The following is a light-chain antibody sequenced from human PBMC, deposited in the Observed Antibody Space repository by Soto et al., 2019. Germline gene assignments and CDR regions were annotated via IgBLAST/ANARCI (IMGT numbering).Light chain of an antibody. CDR1: ESVRTN. J-gene: IGKJ5*01. V-gene: IGKV3-15*01. CDR2: GAS. Sequence: ERVMTQSPATLSVSPGERATLSCRASESVRTNLAWYQQRPGQSPRLLIYGASTRASGVPARFSGSGSGTEFTLTISSLQSEDFAVEYCQQYKSWPPAITCGQGTRLEIK. CDR3: QQYKSWPPAIT.